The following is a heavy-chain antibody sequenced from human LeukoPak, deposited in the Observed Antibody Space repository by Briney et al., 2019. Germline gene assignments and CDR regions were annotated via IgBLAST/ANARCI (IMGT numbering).Heavy chain of an antibody. CDR2: IYPGDSDT. V-gene: IGHV5-51*01. CDR1: GYSFDGHW. D-gene: IGHD6-19*01. Sequence: GESLKIPCEGSGYSFDGHWIGWVRQMPGKGLECMGIIYPGDSDTRYSPSFQGRVTISVDKSISTAHLQWSSLEASDTAMYYCARLPSSGWPTYDYYFGMDVWGQGTTVTVSS. CDR3: ARLPSSGWPTYDYYFGMDV. J-gene: IGHJ6*02.